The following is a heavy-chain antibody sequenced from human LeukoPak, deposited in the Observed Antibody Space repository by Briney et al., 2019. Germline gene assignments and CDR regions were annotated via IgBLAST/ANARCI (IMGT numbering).Heavy chain of an antibody. V-gene: IGHV1-69*06. CDR2: IIPISATA. J-gene: IGHJ4*02. D-gene: IGHD3-16*02. CDR3: ARGGFHLGELSFVPGKFLDY. Sequence: SVKVSCKASGGTFSSYAISWVRQAPGQGLEWMGGIIPISATANYAQKFQGRVTITADKSTSTAYMELSSLRSEDTAVYYCARGGFHLGELSFVPGKFLDYWGQGTLVTVSS. CDR1: GGTFSSYA.